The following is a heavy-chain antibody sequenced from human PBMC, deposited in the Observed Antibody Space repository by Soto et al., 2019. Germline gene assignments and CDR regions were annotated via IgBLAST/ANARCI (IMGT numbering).Heavy chain of an antibody. D-gene: IGHD1-26*01. V-gene: IGHV3-43*01. J-gene: IGHJ4*02. Sequence: SLRLSCAASGFTFDDYTMHWVRQAPGKGLEWVSLISWDGGSTYYADSVKGRFTISRDNSKNSLYLQMNSLRTEDTALYYCAKDGNSGSYYLFDDWGQGTRVTVSS. CDR1: GFTFDDYT. CDR3: AKDGNSGSYYLFDD. CDR2: ISWDGGST.